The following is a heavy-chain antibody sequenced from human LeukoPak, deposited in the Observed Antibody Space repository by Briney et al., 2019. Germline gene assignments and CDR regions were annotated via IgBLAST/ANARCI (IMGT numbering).Heavy chain of an antibody. D-gene: IGHD3-10*01. CDR1: GYTFTSYA. J-gene: IGHJ4*02. CDR3: ARTPYYGSGSYSTCYFDY. Sequence: VASVKVSCKASGYTFTSYAMHWVRQAPGQRLEWMGWINAGNGNTKYSQKFQGRVTITRDTSASTAYMELSSLRSEDTAVYYCARTPYYGSGSYSTCYFDYWGQGTLVTVSS. CDR2: INAGNGNT. V-gene: IGHV1-3*01.